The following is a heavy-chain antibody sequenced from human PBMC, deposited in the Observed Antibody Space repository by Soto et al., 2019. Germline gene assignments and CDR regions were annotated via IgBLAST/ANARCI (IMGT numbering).Heavy chain of an antibody. CDR3: AHKGPEDWPLDY. CDR1: GFSLSTSGVG. Sequence: QITLKESGPTLVRPTQTLTLTCAFSGFSLSTSGVGVGWIHQPPGKALEWLAVIYWDDSKHYSPSLRSRLTITKATSTNQVVLTMTNMDPMDTGTYYCAHKGPEDWPLDYWGQGTLVTVSS. D-gene: IGHD3-9*01. CDR2: IYWDDSK. V-gene: IGHV2-5*02. J-gene: IGHJ4*02.